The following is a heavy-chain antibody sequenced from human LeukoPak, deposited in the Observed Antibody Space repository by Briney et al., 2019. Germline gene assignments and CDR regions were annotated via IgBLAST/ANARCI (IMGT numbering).Heavy chain of an antibody. D-gene: IGHD6-19*01. J-gene: IGHJ4*02. Sequence: PGRSLRLSCAASGFTFDDYAMHWVRQAPGKGLEWVSGISWNSGRIVYADSVKGRFTISRDNAKNSLYLQMNSLRAEDTALYYCAKDKVAVAGRFLDYWGQGTLVTVSS. CDR1: GFTFDDYA. CDR2: ISWNSGRI. V-gene: IGHV3-9*01. CDR3: AKDKVAVAGRFLDY.